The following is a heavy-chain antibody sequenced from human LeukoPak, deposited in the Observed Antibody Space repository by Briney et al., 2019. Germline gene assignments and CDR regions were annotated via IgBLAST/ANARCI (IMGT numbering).Heavy chain of an antibody. V-gene: IGHV1-69*06. CDR2: IIPMSGTV. CDR3: ARVGGH. J-gene: IGHJ4*02. CDR1: GGTFSTFG. D-gene: IGHD3-10*01. Sequence: ASVKVSCKASGGTFSTFGISWVRQAPGQGLEWMGGIIPMSGTVNNAQKFQGRVTITADKSTGTAYMELSSLRSDDTAVYYCARVGGHWGQGTLVTVSS.